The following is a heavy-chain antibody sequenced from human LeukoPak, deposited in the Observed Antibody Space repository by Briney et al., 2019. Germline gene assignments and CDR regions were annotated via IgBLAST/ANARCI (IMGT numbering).Heavy chain of an antibody. Sequence: GSLRLSCAASGFTFSSYEMNWVCQAPGKGLEWVSYISSSGSNIYYELSVKGRFTISRDNAKNSLYLQMNSLRAEDTAVYYCARGGGWFDPWGQRTMAADSS. CDR2: ISSSGSNI. J-gene: IGHJ5*02. CDR1: GFTFSSYE. V-gene: IGHV3-48*03. CDR3: ARGGGWFDP.